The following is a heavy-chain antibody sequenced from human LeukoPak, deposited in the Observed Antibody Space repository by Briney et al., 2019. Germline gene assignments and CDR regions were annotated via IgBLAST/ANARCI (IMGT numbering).Heavy chain of an antibody. CDR1: GFTFSGFS. Sequence: GGSLRLSCAASGFTFSGFSMSWVRQSPTKGLEWVANIKQDGSERYYVDSVKGRFTISRDDAKNSLSLQMNNLRVEDTAVYYCARAGSHWHYVYWGQGTVVTVSS. D-gene: IGHD3-10*01. J-gene: IGHJ4*02. CDR3: ARAGSHWHYVY. V-gene: IGHV3-7*01. CDR2: IKQDGSER.